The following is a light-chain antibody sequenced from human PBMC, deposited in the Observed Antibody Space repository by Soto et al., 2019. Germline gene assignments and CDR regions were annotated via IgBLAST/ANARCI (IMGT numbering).Light chain of an antibody. CDR2: DVA. Sequence: QSVLTQPASVSDSPGQSITISCTGISSDVGGSNFVSWYQQHPGKPPKLIIYDVANRPSGVSNRFSGSKSGSTASLIISTLQTEDEADYYCVSYTSSTPDVFGTGTKVTVL. V-gene: IGLV2-14*03. CDR1: SSDVGGSNF. J-gene: IGLJ1*01. CDR3: VSYTSSTPDV.